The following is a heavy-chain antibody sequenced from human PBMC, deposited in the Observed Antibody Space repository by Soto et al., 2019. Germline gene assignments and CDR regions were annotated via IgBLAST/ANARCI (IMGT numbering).Heavy chain of an antibody. Sequence: QVQLVESGGGVVQPGKSLRLSCEASGFTLISHGMHWVRQAPGKGLEWVAVIWNDGSYKYYPDSVKGRITISRDDSKNTLYLQMDSLRVEDTAFYYCARSAYGDYEGHDAFDIWGQGTMVTVSS. V-gene: IGHV3-33*01. CDR2: IWNDGSYK. CDR3: ARSAYGDYEGHDAFDI. D-gene: IGHD4-17*01. CDR1: GFTLISHG. J-gene: IGHJ3*02.